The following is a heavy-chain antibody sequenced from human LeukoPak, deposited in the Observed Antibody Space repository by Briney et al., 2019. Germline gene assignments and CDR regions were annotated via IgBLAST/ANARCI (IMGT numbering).Heavy chain of an antibody. CDR2: LSGSGDST. J-gene: IGHJ3*02. CDR3: ARGDYDAFDI. CDR1: EFTFSSYA. D-gene: IGHD4-17*01. Sequence: GGSLRLSCAASEFTFSSYAMSWVRQAPGKGLEWVPALSGSGDSTYYTDSVKGRFIISRDNSRNTLYLQMNSLRAEDTAVYYCARGDYDAFDIWGQGTMVTVSS. V-gene: IGHV3-23*01.